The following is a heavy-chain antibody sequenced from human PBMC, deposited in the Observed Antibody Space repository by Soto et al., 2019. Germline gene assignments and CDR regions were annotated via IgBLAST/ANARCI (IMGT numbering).Heavy chain of an antibody. CDR2: IYYSGST. J-gene: IGHJ5*02. Sequence: PSETLSLTCTVSGGSISSYYWSWIRQPPGKGLEWIGYIYYSGSTNYNPSLKSRVTISVDTSKNQFSLKLSSVTAADTAVYYCAGLWPKYYDILTGYVDWFDPWRQGTLVTVSS. D-gene: IGHD3-9*01. CDR1: GGSISSYY. CDR3: AGLWPKYYDILTGYVDWFDP. V-gene: IGHV4-59*08.